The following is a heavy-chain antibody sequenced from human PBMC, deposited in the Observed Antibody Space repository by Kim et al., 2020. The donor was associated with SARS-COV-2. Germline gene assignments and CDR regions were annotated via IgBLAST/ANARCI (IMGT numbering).Heavy chain of an antibody. Sequence: GGSLRLSCAASGFTFSSSAMSWVRQAPGKGLEWVSAISGSGGSTYYADSVKGRFTISRDNSKNTLYLQMNSLRAEDTAVYYCAKDVFGYYYDSSGYYSWGQGTLVTVSS. D-gene: IGHD3-22*01. J-gene: IGHJ4*02. CDR2: ISGSGGST. CDR1: GFTFSSSA. CDR3: AKDVFGYYYDSSGYYS. V-gene: IGHV3-23*01.